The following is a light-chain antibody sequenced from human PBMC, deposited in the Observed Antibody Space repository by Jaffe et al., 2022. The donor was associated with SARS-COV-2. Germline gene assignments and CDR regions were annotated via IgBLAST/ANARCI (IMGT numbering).Light chain of an antibody. V-gene: IGLV4-60*03. J-gene: IGLJ3*02. CDR3: ETWDSNTHKWV. CDR1: SGHSSYI. CDR2: LEGSGSY. Sequence: QPVLTQSSSASASLGSSVKLTCTLSSGHSSYIIAWHQQQPGKAPRYLMKLEGSGSYNKGSGVPDRFSGSSSGADRYLTISNLQSEDEADYYCETWDSNTHKWVFGGGTKLTVL.